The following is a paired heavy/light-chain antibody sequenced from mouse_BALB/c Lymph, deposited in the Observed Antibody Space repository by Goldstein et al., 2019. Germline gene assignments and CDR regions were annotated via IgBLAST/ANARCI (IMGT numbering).Light chain of an antibody. CDR3: QHHYGTPLT. CDR2: NAK. CDR1: ENIYSY. Sequence: DIQMTQSPASLSASVGETVTITCRASENIYSYLAWYQQKQGKSPQLLVYNAKTLAEGVPSRFSGSGSGTQFSLKINSLQPEDFGSYYCQHHYGTPLTFGAGTKLELK. J-gene: IGKJ5*01. V-gene: IGKV12-44*01.
Heavy chain of an antibody. CDR2: INPNNGGT. Sequence: EVQLQQSGPELVKPGASVKISCKTSGYTFTEYTMHWVKQSHGKSLEWIGGINPNNGGTSYNQKFKGKATLTVDKSSSTAYMELRSLTSEDSAVYYCARGSLLGHWYFDVWGAGTTVTVSS. V-gene: IGHV1-18*01. CDR3: ARGSLLGHWYFDV. J-gene: IGHJ1*01. D-gene: IGHD4-1*01. CDR1: GYTFTEYT.